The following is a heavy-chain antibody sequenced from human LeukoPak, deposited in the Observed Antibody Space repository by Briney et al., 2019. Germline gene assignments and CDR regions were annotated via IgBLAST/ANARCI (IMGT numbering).Heavy chain of an antibody. Sequence: PGGSLRLSCSASGFILDDYAMQWVRQGPGRGLEWVSGISWDGARAGYADSVRGRFTISRDNTKNSLYLQMHSLKTEDTALYYCARGQGGSGTYYNNWFDLWGRGTLVTVPA. CDR2: ISWDGARA. D-gene: IGHD3-10*01. CDR1: GFILDDYA. V-gene: IGHV3-9*01. CDR3: ARGQGGSGTYYNNWFDL. J-gene: IGHJ5*02.